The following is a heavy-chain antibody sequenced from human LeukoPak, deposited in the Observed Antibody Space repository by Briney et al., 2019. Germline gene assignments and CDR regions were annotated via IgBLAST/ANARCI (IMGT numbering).Heavy chain of an antibody. Sequence: ASVKVSCKASGYTFTRYDINWVRQAPGQGLEWMGWISAYNGNTNYAQKLQGRVTMTTDTSTSTAYMELRSLRSDDTAVYYCAGARNPTIFGVVTLDYWGQGTLVTVSS. V-gene: IGHV1-18*01. CDR2: ISAYNGNT. CDR1: GYTFTRYD. D-gene: IGHD3-3*01. CDR3: AGARNPTIFGVVTLDY. J-gene: IGHJ4*02.